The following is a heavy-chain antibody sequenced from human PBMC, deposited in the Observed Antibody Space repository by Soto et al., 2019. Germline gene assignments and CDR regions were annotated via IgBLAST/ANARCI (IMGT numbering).Heavy chain of an antibody. J-gene: IGHJ3*01. V-gene: IGHV1-18*01. D-gene: IGHD3-22*01. CDR3: ARAFFYQGSDSRGYSFDAFDF. Sequence: QVQLVQSGAEVKKPGASVKVSCKASGYTFTSSGMSWVRQAPGQGLEWMGWISAHTGSSEYAQRFQRRVTMTTDRSTSTAYMELRSLRSDDTAVYYCARAFFYQGSDSRGYSFDAFDFWGPGTLVTVYS. CDR1: GYTFTSSG. CDR2: ISAHTGSS.